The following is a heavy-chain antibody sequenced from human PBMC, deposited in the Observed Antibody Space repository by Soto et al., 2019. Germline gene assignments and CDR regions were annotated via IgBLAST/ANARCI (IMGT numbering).Heavy chain of an antibody. J-gene: IGHJ4*02. V-gene: IGHV4-31*03. CDR2: IYYSGST. Sequence: PSETLSLTCTVSGGSISSGGYYWSWIRQHPGKGLEWIGYIYYSGSTYYNPSLKSRVTISVDTSKNQFSLKLSSVTAADTAVYYCARGPEMVYTIDSWGQGSLVTVSS. D-gene: IGHD2-8*01. CDR3: ARGPEMVYTIDS. CDR1: GGSISSGGYY.